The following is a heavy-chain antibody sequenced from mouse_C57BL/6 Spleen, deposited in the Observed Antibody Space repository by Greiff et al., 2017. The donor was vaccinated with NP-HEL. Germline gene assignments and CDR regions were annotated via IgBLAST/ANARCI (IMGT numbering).Heavy chain of an antibody. CDR1: GFSFNTYA. J-gene: IGHJ3*01. CDR2: IRSKSNNYAT. V-gene: IGHV10-1*01. CDR3: VRPLYDGYYSAWFAY. Sequence: EVQLVESGGGLVQPKGSLKLSCAASGFSFNTYAMNWVRQAPGKGLEWVARIRSKSNNYATYYADSVKDRFTISRDDSESMLYLQMNNLKTEDTAMYYCVRPLYDGYYSAWFAYWGQGTLVTVSA. D-gene: IGHD2-3*01.